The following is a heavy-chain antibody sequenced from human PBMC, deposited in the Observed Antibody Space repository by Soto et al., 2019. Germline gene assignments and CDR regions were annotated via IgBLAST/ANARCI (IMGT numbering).Heavy chain of an antibody. D-gene: IGHD3-10*01. J-gene: IGHJ6*03. Sequence: PGGSMRLSCTASGFNFISYGRHWVRKATGKGLEWVAVISYDGSNKYYADSVKGRFTISRDNSKNTLYLQMNSLRAEDTAVYYCAKATMVRGVILSVFYYYYYMDVWGKGTTVTVSS. CDR2: ISYDGSNK. CDR1: GFNFISYG. CDR3: AKATMVRGVILSVFYYYYYMDV. V-gene: IGHV3-30*18.